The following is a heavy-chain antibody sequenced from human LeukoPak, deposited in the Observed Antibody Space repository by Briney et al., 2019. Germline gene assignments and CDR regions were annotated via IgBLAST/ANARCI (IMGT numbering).Heavy chain of an antibody. V-gene: IGHV3-7*03. J-gene: IGHJ4*02. D-gene: IGHD1-1*01. Sequence: QAGGSLRLSCAAPGFSFSSNWMGWVRQAPGKGLEWVAHIKRDGSQKYYLDSVKGRFTISRDNAKNSLYLQVNSLRAEDTAVYYCAREVFSATTGSFDYWGQGTLVTVSS. CDR1: GFSFSSNW. CDR2: IKRDGSQK. CDR3: AREVFSATTGSFDY.